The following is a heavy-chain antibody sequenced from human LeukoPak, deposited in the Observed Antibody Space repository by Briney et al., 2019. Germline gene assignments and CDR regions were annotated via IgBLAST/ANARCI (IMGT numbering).Heavy chain of an antibody. CDR1: GGTFSSYA. CDR2: IIPMLGIA. J-gene: IGHJ4*02. Sequence: SVKVSCKASGGTFSSYAISWVRQGPGQGGEWMGRIIPMLGIANCAQKFQGRVTITADKSTSTAYMELSSLRSEDTAVYYCARWNYGSGSYYTVVYFDYWGQGTLVTVSS. CDR3: ARWNYGSGSYYTVVYFDY. V-gene: IGHV1-69*04. D-gene: IGHD3-10*01.